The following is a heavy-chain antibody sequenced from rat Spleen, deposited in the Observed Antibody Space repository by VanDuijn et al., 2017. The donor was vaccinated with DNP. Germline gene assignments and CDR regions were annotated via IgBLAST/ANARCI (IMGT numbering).Heavy chain of an antibody. CDR1: GYSITSNY. CDR2: ISYSATT. V-gene: IGHV3-1*01. Sequence: VQLQESGPGLVKLSQSLSLTCSVTGYSITSNYWGWIRKFPGNKMEWIGHISYSATTTYNTTLKSPISITTDTSKNQFFLQLNSVTTDDTATYYCARYTTGVDYWGQGVMVTVSS. D-gene: IGHD1-11*01. CDR3: ARYTTGVDY. J-gene: IGHJ2*01.